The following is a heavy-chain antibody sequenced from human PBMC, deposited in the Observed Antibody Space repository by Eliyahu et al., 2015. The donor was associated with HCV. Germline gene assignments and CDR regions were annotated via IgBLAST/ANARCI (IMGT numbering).Heavy chain of an antibody. D-gene: IGHD3-10*01. Sequence: QLQLQESGPGLVKPSETLSLTCTVXGGSXSSSSDYWGWIRQXPGKGLEWXGSIYYSGSTYYNPSLKSRVTIFVDTSKNQFSLKLSSVTAADTAVYYCARLWFGERGGPDWGQGTLVTVSS. CDR2: IYYSGST. CDR3: ARLWFGERGGPD. V-gene: IGHV4-39*01. CDR1: GGSXSSSSDY. J-gene: IGHJ4*02.